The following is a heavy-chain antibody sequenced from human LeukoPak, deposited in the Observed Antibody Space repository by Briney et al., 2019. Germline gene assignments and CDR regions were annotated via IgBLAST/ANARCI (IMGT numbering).Heavy chain of an antibody. Sequence: PSETLSLTCTFSGGSFSSGTFYWAWIRQPPGTGLEWIRSIHFSGGTYYNPSLKSRVTISVYTSKNQFSLKVTSVDDADTAVYYCARPGGRLSRSPFDYWGQGTLVTVSS. J-gene: IGHJ4*02. CDR3: ARPGGRLSRSPFDY. V-gene: IGHV4-39*01. CDR2: IHFSGGT. CDR1: GGSFSSGTFY. D-gene: IGHD6-13*01.